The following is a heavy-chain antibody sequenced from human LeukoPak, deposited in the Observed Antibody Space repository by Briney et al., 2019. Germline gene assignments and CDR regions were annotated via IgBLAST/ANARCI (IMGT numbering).Heavy chain of an antibody. CDR3: AREYILTAYYGDY. V-gene: IGHV1-2*02. Sequence: ASVKVSCKASGYTFTGYYMHWVRQAPGQGLEWMGWINPNSGGTNYAQKFQGRVTMTWDTSISTAYMELSRLRSDDTAVYYCAREYILTAYYGDYWGQGTLVTVSS. CDR1: GYTFTGYY. D-gene: IGHD3-9*01. CDR2: INPNSGGT. J-gene: IGHJ4*02.